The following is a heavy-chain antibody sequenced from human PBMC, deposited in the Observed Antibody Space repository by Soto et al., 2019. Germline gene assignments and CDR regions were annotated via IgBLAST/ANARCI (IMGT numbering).Heavy chain of an antibody. CDR2: IYYSGST. CDR1: GGSISSSTYY. D-gene: IGHD2-2*01. Sequence: QLQLQESGPGLVKPSETLSLTCTVSGGSISSSTYYWGWIRQPPGKGLEWIGSIYYSGSTYYNPSLKGRVTISVAPSKSQFSLKLSSVTAADTALYYCARGPIRSIVLVTTAIFLFDPWGQGTLVTVSS. CDR3: ARGPIRSIVLVTTAIFLFDP. V-gene: IGHV4-39*01. J-gene: IGHJ5*02.